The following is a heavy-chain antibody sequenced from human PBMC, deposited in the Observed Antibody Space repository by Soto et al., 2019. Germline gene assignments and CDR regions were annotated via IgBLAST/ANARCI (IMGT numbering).Heavy chain of an antibody. Sequence: QVQLVQSGAEVKKPGSSVKVSCKASGGTFSSYPISWVRQAPGQGLEWMGGIIPIFGTPNYAQKFQGRVTTTADESASTAYMELSSLRSEDTAVYYWARHVPSAGYYHGIDVWGQRPTVTVSS. J-gene: IGHJ6*02. D-gene: IGHD2-2*01. CDR1: GGTFSSYP. CDR2: IIPIFGTP. CDR3: ARHVPSAGYYHGIDV. V-gene: IGHV1-69*12.